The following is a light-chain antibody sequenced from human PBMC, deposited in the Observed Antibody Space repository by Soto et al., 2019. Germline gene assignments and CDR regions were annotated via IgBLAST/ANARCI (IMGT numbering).Light chain of an antibody. V-gene: IGKV2-28*01. CDR3: MQPLQTTPWT. J-gene: IGKJ1*01. CDR2: LGS. Sequence: DIVVTQSPPSLPVTPGEPGSISCRSSQSLLHSNGYNYLDWYLQKPGQSPQLLIYLGSNRASGVPDRFSGSGSGTDFTLKISRVEADDVGVYYCMQPLQTTPWTVGQGTNVDIK. CDR1: QSLLHSNGYNY.